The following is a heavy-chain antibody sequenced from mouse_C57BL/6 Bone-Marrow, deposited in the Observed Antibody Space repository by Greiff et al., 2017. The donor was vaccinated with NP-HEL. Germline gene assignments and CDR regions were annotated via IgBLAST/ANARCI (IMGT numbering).Heavy chain of an antibody. CDR3: ARGRDYYGSSYYFYY. Sequence: VQLQQSGAELVRPGTSVKMSCKASGYTFTNYWIGWAKQRPGHGLEWIGDIYPGGGYTNYNEKFKGKATLTADKSSSTAYMQFSSLTSEDSAIYYCARGRDYYGSSYYFYYWGQGTTLTVSA. CDR2: IYPGGGYT. V-gene: IGHV1-63*01. CDR1: GYTFTNYW. D-gene: IGHD1-1*01. J-gene: IGHJ2*01.